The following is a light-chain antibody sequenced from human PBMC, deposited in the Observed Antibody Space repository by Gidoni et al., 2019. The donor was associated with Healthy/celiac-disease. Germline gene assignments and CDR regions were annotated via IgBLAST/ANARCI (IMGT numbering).Light chain of an antibody. CDR1: QSLLHSNGYNY. Sequence: DIVLTQSPLSLPVTPGEPASISCSSSQSLLHSNGYNYLDWYLQKPGQSPQLLIYLGSNRASGVPDRFSGSGSGTDFTLKISRVEAEDVGVYYCMQALQTPLYTFXXXTKLEIK. J-gene: IGKJ2*01. CDR2: LGS. V-gene: IGKV2-28*01. CDR3: MQALQTPLYT.